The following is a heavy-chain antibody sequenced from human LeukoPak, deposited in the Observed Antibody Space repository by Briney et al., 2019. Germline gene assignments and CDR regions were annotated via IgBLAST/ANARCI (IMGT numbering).Heavy chain of an antibody. Sequence: GGSLRLSCAASGFTFSNYGMHWVRQAPGKGLEWVAVISYDESDKYYADSVKGRFTISRDNSKNTLYLQMNSLRAEDTAVYYCAKTQLGAFDIWGQGTMVTVSS. J-gene: IGHJ3*02. CDR1: GFTFSNYG. V-gene: IGHV3-30*18. D-gene: IGHD3-16*01. CDR2: ISYDESDK. CDR3: AKTQLGAFDI.